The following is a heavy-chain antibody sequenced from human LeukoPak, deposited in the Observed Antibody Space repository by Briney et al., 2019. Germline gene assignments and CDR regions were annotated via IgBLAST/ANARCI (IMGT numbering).Heavy chain of an antibody. CDR1: GFTFSSYS. Sequence: KPGGSLRLSCAASGFTFSSYSMNWVRQAPGKGLEWVSSISSSSSYIYYADSVKGRFTISRDNAKNSLYLQMNSLRAEDTAVYYCARVLGVSQYCSSTSCPLGYWGQGTLVTVSS. D-gene: IGHD2-2*01. CDR3: ARVLGVSQYCSSTSCPLGY. CDR2: ISSSSSYI. J-gene: IGHJ4*02. V-gene: IGHV3-21*01.